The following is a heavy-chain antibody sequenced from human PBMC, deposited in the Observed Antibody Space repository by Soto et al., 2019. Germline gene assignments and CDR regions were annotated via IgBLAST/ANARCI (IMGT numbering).Heavy chain of an antibody. CDR1: GYSFSSNW. D-gene: IGHD3-22*01. Sequence: GESLKISCKGSGYSFSSNWIAWVRQMPGKGLEWMGIIYPGDSDIRYSPSFQGQVTISADKSINAAFLQWSSLKASDTAMYYCAIQVSYDRSGDQFDVWGQGTLVPVSS. J-gene: IGHJ4*02. V-gene: IGHV5-51*01. CDR2: IYPGDSDI. CDR3: AIQVSYDRSGDQFDV.